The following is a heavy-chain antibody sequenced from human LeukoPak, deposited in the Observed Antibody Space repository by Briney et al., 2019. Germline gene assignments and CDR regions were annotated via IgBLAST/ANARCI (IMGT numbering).Heavy chain of an antibody. V-gene: IGHV4-39*01. D-gene: IGHD3-22*01. CDR2: IYYSGST. CDR1: GGSISSSSYY. Sequence: SETLSLTCTVSGGSISSSSYYWGWIRQPPGKGLEWIGSIYYSGSTYYNPSLKSRVTISVDTSKNQFSLKLSSVTAADTAVYYCARRNHYDSSGYYQYFDYWGQGTLVTVSS. J-gene: IGHJ4*02. CDR3: ARRNHYDSSGYYQYFDY.